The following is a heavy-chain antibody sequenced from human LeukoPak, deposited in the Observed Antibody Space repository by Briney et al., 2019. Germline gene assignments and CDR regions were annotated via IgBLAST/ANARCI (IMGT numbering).Heavy chain of an antibody. CDR2: ISYDGSNK. CDR3: ARDASGYYSSGWYYFDY. D-gene: IGHD6-19*01. V-gene: IGHV3-30*04. CDR1: GFTFSSYA. Sequence: PGGSLRLSCAASGFTFSSYAMYWVRQAPGKGLEWVAVISYDGSNKYYADSVKGRFTISRDNSKNTLYLQMNSLRAEDTAVYYCARDASGYYSSGWYYFDYWGQGTLVTVSS. J-gene: IGHJ4*02.